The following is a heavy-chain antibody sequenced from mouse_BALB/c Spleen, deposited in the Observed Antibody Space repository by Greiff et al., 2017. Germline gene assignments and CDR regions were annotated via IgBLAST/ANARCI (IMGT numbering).Heavy chain of an antibody. CDR1: GDSITSGY. J-gene: IGHJ2*01. V-gene: IGHV3-8*02. D-gene: IGHD4-1*01. CDR2: ISYSGST. Sequence: ESGPSLVKPSQTLSLTCSVTGDSITSGYWNWIRKFPGNKLEYMGYISYSGSTYYNPSLKSRISITRDTSKNQYYLQLNSVTTEDTATYYCARWGLTGTYYFDYWGQGTTLTVSS. CDR3: ARWGLTGTYYFDY.